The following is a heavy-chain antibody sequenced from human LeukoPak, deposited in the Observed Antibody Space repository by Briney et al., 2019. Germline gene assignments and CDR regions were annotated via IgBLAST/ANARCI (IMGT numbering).Heavy chain of an antibody. CDR1: GGTFSSYA. D-gene: IGHD6-19*01. J-gene: IGHJ4*02. CDR2: IIPILGIA. Sequence: ASVKVSCKASGGTFSSYAISWVRQAPGQGLEWMGRIIPILGIANYAQKFQGRVTITADKSTSTAYMVLSSLRSEDTAVYYCARAASGGWFYFDYWGQGTLVTVSS. CDR3: ARAASGGWFYFDY. V-gene: IGHV1-69*04.